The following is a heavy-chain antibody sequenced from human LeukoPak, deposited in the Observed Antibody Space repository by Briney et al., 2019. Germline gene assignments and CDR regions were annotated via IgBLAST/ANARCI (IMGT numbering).Heavy chain of an antibody. V-gene: IGHV3-23*01. CDR2: ISGSGGST. CDR3: ARGYSSSWSDY. D-gene: IGHD6-13*01. CDR1: GFTFSSYA. Sequence: GGSLRLSCAASGFTFSSYAMSWVRQAPGKGLEWVSAISGSGGSTYYADSVKGRSTISRDNSKNTLYLQMSSLRAEDTAVYYCARGYSSSWSDYWGQGTLVTVSS. J-gene: IGHJ4*02.